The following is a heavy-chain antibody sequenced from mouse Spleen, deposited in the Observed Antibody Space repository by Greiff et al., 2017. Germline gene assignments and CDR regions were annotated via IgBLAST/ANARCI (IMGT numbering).Heavy chain of an antibody. CDR3: ASGNWDSWFAY. D-gene: IGHD4-1*02. J-gene: IGHJ3*01. CDR1: GYSITSGYD. CDR2: ISYSGST. V-gene: IGHV3-1*01. Sequence: VQLQQSGPGMVKPSQSLSLTCTVTGYSITSGYDWHWIRHFPGNKLEWMGYISYSGSTNYNPSLKSRISITHDTSKNHFFLKLNSVTTEDTATYYCASGNWDSWFAYWGQGTLVTVSA.